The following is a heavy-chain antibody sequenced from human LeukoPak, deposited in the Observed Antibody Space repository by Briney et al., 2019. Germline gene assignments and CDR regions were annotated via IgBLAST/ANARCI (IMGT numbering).Heavy chain of an antibody. CDR1: GGSVSSGDYY. D-gene: IGHD2-15*01. V-gene: IGHV4-30-4*08. Sequence: SQTLSLTCTVSGGSVSSGDYYWSWIRQPPGKGLEYIGYIHSSGITYYSPSLKSRLTVSVDMSRKQVSLRLTSVTAADTAVYYCDRQRIGSGAHCYYYMDVWGKGTTVTVSS. CDR2: IHSSGIT. CDR3: DRQRIGSGAHCYYYMDV. J-gene: IGHJ6*03.